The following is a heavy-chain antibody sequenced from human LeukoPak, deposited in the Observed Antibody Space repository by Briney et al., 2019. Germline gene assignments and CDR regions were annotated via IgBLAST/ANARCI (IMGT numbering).Heavy chain of an antibody. Sequence: GGSLRLSCAASGFTFSTYNMNWVRQAPGKGLEWVSYISSTSSNVAYADSVKGRFTISRDNVRNSLYLQINSLRVEDTSVYYCARGGAARPDYWGQGTLVTVSS. CDR3: ARGGAARPDY. J-gene: IGHJ4*02. CDR2: ISSTSSNV. D-gene: IGHD6-6*01. CDR1: GFTFSTYN. V-gene: IGHV3-48*04.